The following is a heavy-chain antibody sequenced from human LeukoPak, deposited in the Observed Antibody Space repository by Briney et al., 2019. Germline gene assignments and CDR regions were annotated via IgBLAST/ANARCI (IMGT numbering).Heavy chain of an antibody. Sequence: QTGGSLRLSCAASGFTFSSYWMTWVRQAPGKGLEWVANIKTDGSQKYYVDSVKGRFSISRDNAKNSLYLQMNSLRAEDTAVYYCAKSGAARFDIWGQGTMVTVSS. J-gene: IGHJ3*02. D-gene: IGHD6-6*01. CDR2: IKTDGSQK. CDR1: GFTFSSYW. V-gene: IGHV3-7*03. CDR3: AKSGAARFDI.